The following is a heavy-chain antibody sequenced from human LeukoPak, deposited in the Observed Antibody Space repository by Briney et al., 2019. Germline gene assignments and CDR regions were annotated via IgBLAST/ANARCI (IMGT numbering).Heavy chain of an antibody. CDR3: AELGITMIGGV. J-gene: IGHJ6*03. D-gene: IGHD3-10*02. Sequence: GLYLRLSCAASVFTFSSYDMNWASQAPGKGLEWVSYISSSGSTIYYADSVKGRFTISRDNAKNSLYLQMNSLRAEDTAVYYCAELGITMIGGVWGKGSTVTIS. V-gene: IGHV3-48*03. CDR1: VFTFSSYD. CDR2: ISSSGSTI.